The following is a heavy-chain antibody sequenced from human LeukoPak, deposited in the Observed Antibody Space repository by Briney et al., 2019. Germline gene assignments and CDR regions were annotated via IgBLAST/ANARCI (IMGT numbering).Heavy chain of an antibody. D-gene: IGHD3-22*01. J-gene: IGHJ3*02. CDR2: INAGNGNT. Sequence: ASVKVSCTASGYTFTSYAMHWVRQAPGQRLEWMGWINAGNGNTKYSQKFQGRVTITRDTSASTAYMELSSLRSEDTAVYYCARAPGHYDPPDGAFDIWGQGTMVTVPS. CDR1: GYTFTSYA. V-gene: IGHV1-3*01. CDR3: ARAPGHYDPPDGAFDI.